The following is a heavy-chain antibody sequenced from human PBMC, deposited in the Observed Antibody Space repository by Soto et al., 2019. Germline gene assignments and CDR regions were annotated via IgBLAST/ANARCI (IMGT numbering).Heavy chain of an antibody. CDR2: ISSSSSYI. CDR1: GFTFSSYS. V-gene: IGHV3-21*01. Sequence: GGSLRLSCAASGFTFSSYSMNWVRQGPGKGLEWVSSISSSSSYIYYADSVKGRFTISRDNAKNSLYLQMNSLRAEDTAVYYCARIGLRYYGMDVWRQGTTVTVSS. CDR3: ARIGLRYYGMDV. J-gene: IGHJ6*02.